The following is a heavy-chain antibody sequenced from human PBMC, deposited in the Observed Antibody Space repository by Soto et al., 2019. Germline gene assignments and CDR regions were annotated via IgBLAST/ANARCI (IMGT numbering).Heavy chain of an antibody. J-gene: IGHJ5*02. D-gene: IGHD6-19*01. CDR3: ARGRAVAGTFWFDP. CDR2: IIPILGIA. Sequence: QVQLVQSGAEVKKPGSSVTVSCKASGGTFSSYTISWVRQAPGQGLEWMGRIIPILGIANYAQKFQGRVTITADKSTSTAYMELSSLRSEDTAVYYCARGRAVAGTFWFDPWGQGTLVTVSS. CDR1: GGTFSSYT. V-gene: IGHV1-69*02.